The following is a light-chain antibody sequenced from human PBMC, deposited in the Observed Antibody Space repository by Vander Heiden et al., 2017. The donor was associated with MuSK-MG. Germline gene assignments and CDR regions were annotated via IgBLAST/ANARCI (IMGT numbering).Light chain of an antibody. CDR3: QAWDSSTVV. J-gene: IGLJ2*01. CDR2: QDS. CDR1: TLGDKY. V-gene: IGLV3-1*01. Sequence: SYELTQPPSVSVSPGQTASITCSGDTLGDKYASWYQQKPGQSPMLVIYQDSKRPSAIPERFSGSSSGNTATLTISGTQAMDEADYYCQAWDSSTVVFGGGTKLTVL.